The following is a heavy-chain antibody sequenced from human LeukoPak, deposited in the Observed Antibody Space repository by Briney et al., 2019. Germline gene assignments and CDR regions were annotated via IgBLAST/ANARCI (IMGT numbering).Heavy chain of an antibody. CDR1: GYTFTSYG. V-gene: IGHV1-18*01. CDR3: ASQDPDYSNYEGPVDVDAFDI. Sequence: ASVKVSCKASGYTFTSYGISWVRQAPGQGLEWMGWISAYNGNTNYAQKLQGRVTMTTDTSMSTAYMELRSLRSDDTAVYYCASQDPDYSNYEGPVDVDAFDIWGQGTMVTVSS. J-gene: IGHJ3*02. D-gene: IGHD4-11*01. CDR2: ISAYNGNT.